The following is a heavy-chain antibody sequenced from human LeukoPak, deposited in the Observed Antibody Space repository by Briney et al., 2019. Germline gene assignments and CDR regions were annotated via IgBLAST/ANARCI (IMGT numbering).Heavy chain of an antibody. J-gene: IGHJ6*03. Sequence: SETLSLTCTVSGGSISSSSYYWGWIRQSPGKGLEWIGSIYYSGSTYYNPSLKSRVTISVDTSKNQLSLKLTSVTAADTAVYYCARDYYYYMDVWGKGTTVTVSS. CDR1: GGSISSSSYY. V-gene: IGHV4-39*07. CDR3: ARDYYYYMDV. CDR2: IYYSGST.